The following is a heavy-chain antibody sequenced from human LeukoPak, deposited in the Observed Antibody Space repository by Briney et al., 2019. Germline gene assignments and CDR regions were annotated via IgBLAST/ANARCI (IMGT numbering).Heavy chain of an antibody. J-gene: IGHJ6*02. CDR2: IYDDGRT. D-gene: IGHD5-24*01. Sequence: GGSLRLSCEASGFTVTANYMTWVRQAPGKGLEWVSVIYDDGRTYYADSVKGRFIVSRDNSRNTLYLQMNSLRAEDTAIYYCARDCGEMATTLGLGGLDVWGQGTTVIVSS. CDR3: ARDCGEMATTLGLGGLDV. V-gene: IGHV3-53*01. CDR1: GFTVTANY.